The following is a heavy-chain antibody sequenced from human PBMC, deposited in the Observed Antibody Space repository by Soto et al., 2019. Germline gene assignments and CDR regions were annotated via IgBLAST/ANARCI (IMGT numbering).Heavy chain of an antibody. V-gene: IGHV3-9*01. CDR1: GFTFEDYA. J-gene: IGHJ6*03. CDR2: ISWNSGSI. CDR3: AKAGGAVAGTPYYYYMDV. Sequence: EVQLVESGGGLVQPGRSLRLSCAASGFTFEDYAMHWVRQAPGKGLGGVSGISWNSGSIGYADSVKGRFTISRDNAKNSLYLQMNSLRAEDTALYYCAKAGGAVAGTPYYYYMDVWGKGTTVTVSS. D-gene: IGHD6-19*01.